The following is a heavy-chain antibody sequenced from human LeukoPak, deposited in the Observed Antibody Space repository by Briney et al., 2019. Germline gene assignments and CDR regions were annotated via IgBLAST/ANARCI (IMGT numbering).Heavy chain of an antibody. CDR1: GFTFSSYA. J-gene: IGHJ4*02. CDR3: AKGCKTRYFDWLLYPPDYFDY. CDR2: ISGSGGST. Sequence: GGSLRLSCAASGFTFSSYAMSWVRQAPGKGLEWVSAISGSGGSTYYADSVKGRFTISRDNSKNTLYLQMNSLRAEDTAVYYCAKGCKTRYFDWLLYPPDYFDYWGQGTLVTVSS. V-gene: IGHV3-23*01. D-gene: IGHD3-9*01.